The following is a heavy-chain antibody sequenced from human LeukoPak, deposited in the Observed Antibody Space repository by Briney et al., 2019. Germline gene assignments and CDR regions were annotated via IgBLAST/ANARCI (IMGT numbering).Heavy chain of an antibody. Sequence: GGSLRLSCAASGYTFTSYDINWVRQATGQGLEWMGWMNPNSGNTGYAQKFQGRVTITRNTSISTAYTELSSLRSEDTAVYYCARASNVVVTELDAFDIWGQGTMVTVSS. CDR3: ARASNVVVTELDAFDI. V-gene: IGHV1-8*03. CDR1: GYTFTSYD. J-gene: IGHJ3*02. CDR2: MNPNSGNT. D-gene: IGHD2-21*02.